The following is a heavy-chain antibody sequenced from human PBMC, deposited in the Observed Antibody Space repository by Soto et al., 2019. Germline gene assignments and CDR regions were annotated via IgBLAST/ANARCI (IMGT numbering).Heavy chain of an antibody. Sequence: EVQLVEPGGGLVQPGRSLRLSCAASGFTFDDYAMHWVRQAPGKGLEWVSGISWNSGSIGYADSVKGRFTISRDNAKNSLYLQMNSLRAEDTALYYCAKDTGPTAMVPRNYFDYWGQGTLVTVSS. D-gene: IGHD5-18*01. CDR1: GFTFDDYA. J-gene: IGHJ4*02. CDR2: ISWNSGSI. CDR3: AKDTGPTAMVPRNYFDY. V-gene: IGHV3-9*01.